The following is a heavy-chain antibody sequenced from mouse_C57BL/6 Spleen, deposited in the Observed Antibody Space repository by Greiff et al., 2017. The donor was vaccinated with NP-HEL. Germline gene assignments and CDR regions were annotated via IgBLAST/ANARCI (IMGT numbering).Heavy chain of an antibody. CDR1: GYTFTDYN. CDR2: INPNNGGT. J-gene: IGHJ1*03. Sequence: VQLQQSGPELVKPGASVKIPCKASGYTFTDYNMDWVKQSHGKSLEWIGDINPNNGGTFYIQKFKGKATFTVDKSSSTAYMEHRSLTSEDIAVYYSAKREVDYWYFDVWGTGTTVTVSS. CDR3: AKREVDYWYFDV. V-gene: IGHV1-18*01. D-gene: IGHD1-3*01.